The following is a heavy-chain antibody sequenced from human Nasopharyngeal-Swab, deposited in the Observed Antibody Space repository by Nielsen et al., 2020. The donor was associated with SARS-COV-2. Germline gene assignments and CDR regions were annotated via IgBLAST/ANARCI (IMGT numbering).Heavy chain of an antibody. CDR2: ILPIFGTA. J-gene: IGHJ6*02. V-gene: IGHV1-69*13. D-gene: IGHD6-13*01. CDR3: ARISAAPPPSYGMDV. Sequence: SVKVSCKASGGTFSSYAISWVRQAPGQGLEWMGGILPIFGTANYAQKFQGRVTITADESTSTAYMELSSLRSEDTAVYYCARISAAPPPSYGMDVWGQGTTVTVSS. CDR1: GGTFSSYA.